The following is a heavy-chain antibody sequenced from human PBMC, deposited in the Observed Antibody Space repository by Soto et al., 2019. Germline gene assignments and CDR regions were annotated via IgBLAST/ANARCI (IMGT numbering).Heavy chain of an antibody. CDR2: INPNNGAT. CDR3: ASHDPGARFDP. Sequence: QVQLVQSGAELRKPGASVKVSCKSSGYTFIDFYIHWVRQAPGQGLEWMGWINPNNGATHYGLSFQGRVTMTRDTSISTAYMELSSLRSDDTAVYYCASHDPGARFDPWGQGTLVIVSS. V-gene: IGHV1-2*02. D-gene: IGHD1-1*01. J-gene: IGHJ5*02. CDR1: GYTFIDFY.